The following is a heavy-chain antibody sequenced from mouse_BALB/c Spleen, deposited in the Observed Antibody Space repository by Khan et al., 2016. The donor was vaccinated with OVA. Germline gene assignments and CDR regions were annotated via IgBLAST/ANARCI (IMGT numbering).Heavy chain of an antibody. CDR2: ISTGGRKI. CDR3: ARSITPVVAFYY. Sequence: EVELVESGGGLVKPGGSLKLSCAASGLTFSSSAMSWVRQTPEKRLEWVATISTGGRKIYYEDSVKGRFTISRDNAKNTLSLQMSSLRSEDTAMYYCARSITPVVAFYYWGQGTTLTVSS. V-gene: IGHV5-9-1*01. D-gene: IGHD1-1*01. CDR1: GLTFSSSA. J-gene: IGHJ2*01.